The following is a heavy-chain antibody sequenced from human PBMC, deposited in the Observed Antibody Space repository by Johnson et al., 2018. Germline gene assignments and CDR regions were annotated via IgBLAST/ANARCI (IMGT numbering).Heavy chain of an antibody. CDR2: IWYDGSNK. CDR1: GFTFSSYG. J-gene: IGHJ1*01. CDR3: ARDKKGMASSWYTGGYFHH. Sequence: QVQLVQSGGGVVQPGRSLRLSCAASGFTFSSYGMHWVRQAPGKGLEWVAVIWYDGSNKYYADSVKGRSTISRDNSKTTLSLQMNSLSAEDTAVYYCARDKKGMASSWYTGGYFHHWGQGTLVTVSS. D-gene: IGHD6-13*01. V-gene: IGHV3-33*01.